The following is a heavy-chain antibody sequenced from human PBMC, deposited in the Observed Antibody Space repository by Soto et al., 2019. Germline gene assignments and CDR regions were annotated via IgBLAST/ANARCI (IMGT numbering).Heavy chain of an antibody. V-gene: IGHV4-39*01. CDR3: ARQSKAAAGPFDP. CDR1: GGSISNSSYL. CDR2: VSYSGST. D-gene: IGHD6-13*01. Sequence: SETLSLTCTVSGGSISNSSYLWGWIRQPPGKGLQWIGSVSYSGSTYYNPSLKSRVTISVDTSKTQSSLRLSSVTAADTAVYYCARQSKAAAGPFDPWGQGTLVTVSS. J-gene: IGHJ5*02.